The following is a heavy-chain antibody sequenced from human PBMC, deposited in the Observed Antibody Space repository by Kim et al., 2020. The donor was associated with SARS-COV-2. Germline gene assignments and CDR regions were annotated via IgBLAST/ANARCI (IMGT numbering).Heavy chain of an antibody. Sequence: SQTLSLTCAISGERVSSISVVWTWIRQSPSGGLGWLGRTYQRFKWDNEYAVSVKSRITINPDTSKNQFSLQLNSVTPEDTAVYYCARDMSGWYFFDDWGQGTLGTVSS. V-gene: IGHV6-1*01. CDR2: TYQRFKWDN. D-gene: IGHD6-19*01. J-gene: IGHJ4*02. CDR3: ARDMSGWYFFDD. CDR1: GERVSSISVV.